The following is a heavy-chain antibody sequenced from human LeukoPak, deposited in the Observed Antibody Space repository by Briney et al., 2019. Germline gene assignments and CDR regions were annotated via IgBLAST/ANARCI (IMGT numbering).Heavy chain of an antibody. CDR2: ISTSVTYT. CDR3: AREGRSGSYLGRFDP. Sequence: PGGSLRLSCAASGFTFSDYYMSWIRQAPGRGLEWVSYISTSVTYTEYADSVKGRFTISRDNAKNSLYLQMNSLRAEDTAAHYCAREGRSGSYLGRFDPWGQGTLVTVSS. CDR1: GFTFSDYY. V-gene: IGHV3-11*05. D-gene: IGHD1-26*01. J-gene: IGHJ5*02.